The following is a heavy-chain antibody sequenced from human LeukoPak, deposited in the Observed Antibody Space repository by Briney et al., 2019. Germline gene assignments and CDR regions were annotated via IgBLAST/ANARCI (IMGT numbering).Heavy chain of an antibody. CDR3: TTENHGDYGRYFDH. Sequence: PGRSLRLSCAASGFTFSSYGMHWVRQALGKGLEWVAVISYDGSNKYYADSVKGRFTISRDNSKNTLYLQMNSLRAEDTAVYYCTTENHGDYGRYFDHWGQGALVTVSS. J-gene: IGHJ4*02. V-gene: IGHV3-30*03. CDR1: GFTFSSYG. D-gene: IGHD4-17*01. CDR2: ISYDGSNK.